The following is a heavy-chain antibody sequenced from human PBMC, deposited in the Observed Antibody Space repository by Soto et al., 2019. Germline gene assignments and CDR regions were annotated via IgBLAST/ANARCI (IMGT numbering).Heavy chain of an antibody. Sequence: GGSLRLSCVASGFPFSSNWMHWVRQGPGKGLVWVSRVNSDESTTSYADSVKGRFTISRDNAKNTLYLQMSSLRVEDTALYYCVCFECGRTAVVTAMEANGYWGQGTLVTVSS. CDR2: VNSDESTT. CDR3: VCFECGRTAVVTAMEANGY. J-gene: IGHJ4*02. V-gene: IGHV3-74*01. D-gene: IGHD2-21*02. CDR1: GFPFSSNW.